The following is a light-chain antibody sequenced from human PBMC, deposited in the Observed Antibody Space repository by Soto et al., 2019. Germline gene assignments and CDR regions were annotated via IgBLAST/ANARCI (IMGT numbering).Light chain of an antibody. V-gene: IGKV1-8*01. CDR1: QGISSY. CDR2: AAS. Sequence: AIRMTQSPSSFSASTGDRVTITCRASQGISSYLAWYQQKPGKAPKLLIYAASTLQSGVPSRFSGSGSGTDFTLTIRSLESEDFATYYCQQYYSYPSTFGQGTKVESK. CDR3: QQYYSYPST. J-gene: IGKJ1*01.